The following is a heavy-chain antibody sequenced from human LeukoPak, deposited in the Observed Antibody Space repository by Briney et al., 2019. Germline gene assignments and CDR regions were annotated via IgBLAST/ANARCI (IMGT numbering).Heavy chain of an antibody. CDR2: ISYDGSNK. CDR3: ARGGRMRRTLGIVVVPAAIRGAFDI. CDR1: GFTFSSYV. Sequence: PGGSLRLSCAASGFTFSSYVMHWVRQAPGKGLEWVAVISYDGSNKYYADSVKGRFTISRDNSKNTLYLQMNSLRAEDTAVYYCARGGRMRRTLGIVVVPAAIRGAFDIWGQGTMVTVSS. J-gene: IGHJ3*02. V-gene: IGHV3-30*03. D-gene: IGHD2-2*02.